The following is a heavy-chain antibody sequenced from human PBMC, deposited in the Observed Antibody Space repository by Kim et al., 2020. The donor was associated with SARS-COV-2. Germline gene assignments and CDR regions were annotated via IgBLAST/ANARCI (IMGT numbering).Heavy chain of an antibody. CDR3: ARGARRKGDF. CDR2: INHSGST. J-gene: IGHJ4*02. V-gene: IGHV4-34*01. Sequence: SETLSLTCAVYGGSFSGYYWSWIRQPPGKGLEWIGEINHSGSTNYNPSLKSRVTISVDTSKNQFSLKLSSVTAADTAVYYCARGARRKGDFWGQGTLVTV. CDR1: GGSFSGYY.